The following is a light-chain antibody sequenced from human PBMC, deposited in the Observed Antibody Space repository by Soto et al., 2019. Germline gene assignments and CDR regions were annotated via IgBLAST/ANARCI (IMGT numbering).Light chain of an antibody. CDR3: CSYAGGSTYV. CDR2: EGN. CDR1: ISNIGTYNY. Sequence: QSALTQPASVSGSPGQSITISCTGSISNIGTYNYVSWYQQFPGKAPKVIISEGNQRPSGVSDRFSGSKSGSTASLTISGRQVEDEADYYCCSYAGGSTYVFGTGTKVTVL. J-gene: IGLJ1*01. V-gene: IGLV2-23*01.